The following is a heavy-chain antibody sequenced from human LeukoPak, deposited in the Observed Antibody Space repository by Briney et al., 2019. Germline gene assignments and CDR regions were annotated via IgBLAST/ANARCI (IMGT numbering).Heavy chain of an antibody. V-gene: IGHV1-8*01. CDR1: GYTFTSYD. CDR2: MNPNSSNT. J-gene: IGHJ4*02. Sequence: ASVKVSCKASGYTFTSYDINWVRQATGQGLEWMGWMNPNSSNTGYAQKFQGRATMTRNTSISTAYMELSSLRSEDTAVYYCARGTRTPLDYWGQGTLVTVSS. CDR3: ARGTRTPLDY. D-gene: IGHD1-14*01.